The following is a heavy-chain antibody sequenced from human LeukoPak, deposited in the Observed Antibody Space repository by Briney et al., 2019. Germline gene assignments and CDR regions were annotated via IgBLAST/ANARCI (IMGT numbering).Heavy chain of an antibody. Sequence: SETLSLTCAVYGGSFSGYYWSWIRQPPGKGLEWIGEINHSGSTNYNPSLKSRVTISVDTSKNQFSLKLSSVTAADTAVYYCARRRAVAGHFDYGGQGTLVTVSS. CDR1: GGSFSGYY. D-gene: IGHD6-19*01. J-gene: IGHJ4*02. CDR3: ARRRAVAGHFDY. V-gene: IGHV4-34*01. CDR2: INHSGST.